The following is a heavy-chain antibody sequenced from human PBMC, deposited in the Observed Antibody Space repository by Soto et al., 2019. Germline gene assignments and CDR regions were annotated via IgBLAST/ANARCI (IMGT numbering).Heavy chain of an antibody. V-gene: IGHV1-18*01. CDR2: ISALNGNT. D-gene: IGHD3-10*01. J-gene: IGHJ3*02. Sequence: QVQLVQSGAEVKKPGASVKVSCKASGYTFTHYGISWVRQAPGQGLAWMGWISALNGNTKYVDNFQGRVTMTSDTSTNTSYLEVRSLRSDDTAMYYCARVYGSGSYIAFDIWGQGTMVTVSS. CDR1: GYTFTHYG. CDR3: ARVYGSGSYIAFDI.